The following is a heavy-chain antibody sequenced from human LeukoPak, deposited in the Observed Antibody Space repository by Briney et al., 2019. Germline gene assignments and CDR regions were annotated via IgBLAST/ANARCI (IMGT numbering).Heavy chain of an antibody. D-gene: IGHD5-12*01. CDR2: IYYSGST. Sequence: SQTLSLTCTVSGGSISSGDYYWRWIRQPPGKGLEWIGYIYYSGSTYYNPSLKSRVTISVDTSKNQFSLKLSSVTAADTAVYYCAREATYSGYANYGMDVWGQGTTVTVSS. CDR1: GGSISSGDYY. V-gene: IGHV4-30-4*01. J-gene: IGHJ6*02. CDR3: AREATYSGYANYGMDV.